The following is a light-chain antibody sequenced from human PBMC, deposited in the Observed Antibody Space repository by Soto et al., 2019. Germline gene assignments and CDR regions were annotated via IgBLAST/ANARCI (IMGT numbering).Light chain of an antibody. CDR3: QQYNSYCS. J-gene: IGKJ1*01. CDR2: KAS. Sequence: IQMTQSPSSVSASVGHRVTITCRASQGIKNWLAWYQQKPGKAPKLLIYKASSLESGVPSRFSGSGSGTEFTLTIRSLTPDDFATYYCQQYNSYCSFGQGTKVDIK. CDR1: QGIKNW. V-gene: IGKV1-5*03.